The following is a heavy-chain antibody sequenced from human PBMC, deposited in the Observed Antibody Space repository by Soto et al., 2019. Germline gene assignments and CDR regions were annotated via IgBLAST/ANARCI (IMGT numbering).Heavy chain of an antibody. J-gene: IGHJ4*02. D-gene: IGHD1-1*01. CDR3: AMTSTSGTRFDY. CDR1: GGSISTSNW. Sequence: QVQLQESGPGLVKPSGTLSLTCAVSGGSISTSNWWSWVRQPPGKGLEWIGEVYHSGSTNYNPSFKSRVAMSVDKSKNQFSLKLNSVTAADTALYYCAMTSTSGTRFDYWGQGSLVTVSS. CDR2: VYHSGST. V-gene: IGHV4-4*02.